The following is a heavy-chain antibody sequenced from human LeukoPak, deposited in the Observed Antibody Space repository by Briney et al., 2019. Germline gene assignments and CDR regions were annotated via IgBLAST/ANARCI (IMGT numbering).Heavy chain of an antibody. CDR1: GGSISSYY. CDR2: IYYSGST. CDR3: ARTSSGYTLDY. D-gene: IGHD3-22*01. V-gene: IGHV4-59*01. J-gene: IGHJ4*02. Sequence: SETLSLTCTVSGGSISSYYWSWIRQPPGKGLEWIGFIYYSGSTNYNPSLKSRVTISVDTSKNQFSLKLSSVTAADTAVYYCARTSSGYTLDYWGQGTLVTVSS.